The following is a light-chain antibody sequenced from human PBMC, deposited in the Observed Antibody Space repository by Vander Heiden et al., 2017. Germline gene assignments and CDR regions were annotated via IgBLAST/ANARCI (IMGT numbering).Light chain of an antibody. J-gene: IGLJ3*02. V-gene: IGLV2-8*01. CDR1: SSDVGGYNY. CDR3: SSYAGSNNWV. CDR2: EVS. Sequence: QSALTQPPSASGSPGQSVTISCTGTSSDVGGYNYVSWYQQYPGKAPKLMMYEVSRRPSGVPDRFSGSKSGNTASLTVSGLQAEDEADDYCSSYAGSNNWVFGGGTKL.